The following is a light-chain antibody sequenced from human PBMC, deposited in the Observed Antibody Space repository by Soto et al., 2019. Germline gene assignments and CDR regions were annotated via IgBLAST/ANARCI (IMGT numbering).Light chain of an antibody. V-gene: IGKV3-20*01. Sequence: EIVLTQSPGTLSLSPGERATLSCRASQSVDNGYLAWYQQKPGQAPRLLIYGASSGATGIPDRFGGSGAGTDFTLTVSRLEPEDFAVYYCQQYGSSQWTFGQGTKVEIK. J-gene: IGKJ1*01. CDR1: QSVDNGY. CDR2: GAS. CDR3: QQYGSSQWT.